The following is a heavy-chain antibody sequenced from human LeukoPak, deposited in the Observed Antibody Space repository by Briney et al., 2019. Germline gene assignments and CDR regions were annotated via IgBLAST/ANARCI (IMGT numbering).Heavy chain of an antibody. CDR2: IYYSGST. Sequence: SETLSLTCTVSGGSISSYYWSWIRQPPGKGLEWIGYIYYSGSTNYNPSLKSRVTISVDTSKNQFSLKLSSVTAADTAVYYCARQPAAAYYYYYYMDVWGKGTTVTVSS. J-gene: IGHJ6*03. CDR1: GGSISSYY. D-gene: IGHD2-2*01. V-gene: IGHV4-59*01. CDR3: ARQPAAAYYYYYYMDV.